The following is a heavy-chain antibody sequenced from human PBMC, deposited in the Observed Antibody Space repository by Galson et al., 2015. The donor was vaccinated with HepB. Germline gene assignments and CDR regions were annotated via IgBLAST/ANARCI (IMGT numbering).Heavy chain of an antibody. Sequence: SLRLSCAASGFTFSSYGMHWVRQAPGKGLEWVAVISYDGSNKYYADSVKGRFTISRDNSKNTLYLQMNSLRAEDTAVYYCAKIAEFYDFWSGYPDYWGQGTLVTVSS. CDR1: GFTFSSYG. D-gene: IGHD3-3*01. CDR3: AKIAEFYDFWSGYPDY. CDR2: ISYDGSNK. V-gene: IGHV3-30*18. J-gene: IGHJ4*02.